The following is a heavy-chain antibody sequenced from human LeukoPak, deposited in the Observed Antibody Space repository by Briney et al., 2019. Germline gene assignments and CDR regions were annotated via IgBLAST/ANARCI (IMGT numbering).Heavy chain of an antibody. CDR2: IYYSGGT. J-gene: IGHJ4*02. Sequence: SQTLSLTCTVSGGSFSSGFYWSWIRQHPGQGLGWIGYIYYSGGTYYNPSLKSRVSILLDTSKKQFSLKLTSVTVADTAVYYCARAMTSHYFDYWGQGTLVTVSS. V-gene: IGHV4-31*03. CDR3: ARAMTSHYFDY. D-gene: IGHD2-21*02. CDR1: GGSFSSGFY.